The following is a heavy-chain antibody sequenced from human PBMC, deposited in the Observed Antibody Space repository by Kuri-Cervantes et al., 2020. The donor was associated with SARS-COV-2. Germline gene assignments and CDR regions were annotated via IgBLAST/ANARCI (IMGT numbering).Heavy chain of an antibody. CDR2: IRYDGSNK. CDR3: ARSYYDSSGYGEGY. V-gene: IGHV3-30*02. J-gene: IGHJ4*02. Sequence: GESLKISCAASGFTFSSYGMHWVRQAPGKGLEWVAFIRYDGSNKYYADSVKGRFTISRDNAKNSLYLQMNSLRAEDTAVYYCARSYYDSSGYGEGYWGQGTLVTVSS. CDR1: GFTFSSYG. D-gene: IGHD3-22*01.